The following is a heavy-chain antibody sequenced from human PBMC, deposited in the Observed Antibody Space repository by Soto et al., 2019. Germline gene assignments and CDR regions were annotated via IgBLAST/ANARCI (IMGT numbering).Heavy chain of an antibody. D-gene: IGHD1-7*01. CDR3: ARATGTTARYYYGMDV. CDR2: INAGNGNT. V-gene: IGHV1-3*01. CDR1: GYTFTSYA. J-gene: IGHJ6*02. Sequence: ASVKVSCKASGYTFTSYAMHWVRQAPGQRLEWMGWINAGNGNTKYSQKFQGRVTITRDTSASTAYMELSSLRSEDTAVYYCARATGTTARYYYGMDVWGQGTTVTVS.